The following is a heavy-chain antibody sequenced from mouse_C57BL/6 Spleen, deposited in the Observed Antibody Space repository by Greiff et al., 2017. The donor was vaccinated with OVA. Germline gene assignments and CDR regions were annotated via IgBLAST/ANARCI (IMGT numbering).Heavy chain of an antibody. J-gene: IGHJ1*03. V-gene: IGHV2-9-1*01. CDR3: ARNPYYYGSSHWYFDV. CDR2: IWTGGGT. D-gene: IGHD1-1*01. CDR1: GFSLTSYA. Sequence: QVQLQQSGPGLVAPSQSLSITCTVSGFSLTSYAISWVRQPPGKGLEWLGVIWTGGGTNYNSALKSRLSISKDNSKSQVFLKMNSLQTDDTARYYCARNPYYYGSSHWYFDVWGTGTTVTVSS.